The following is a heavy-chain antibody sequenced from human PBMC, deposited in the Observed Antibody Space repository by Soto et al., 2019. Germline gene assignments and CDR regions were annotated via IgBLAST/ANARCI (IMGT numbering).Heavy chain of an antibody. CDR2: ISAYNGNT. D-gene: IGHD6-19*01. CDR1: GYTFTSYG. J-gene: IGHJ6*02. Sequence: ASVKVSCKASGYTFTSYGISWVRQAPGQGLEWMGWISAYNGNTNYAQKLQGRVTMTTDTSTSTAYMELRSLRSDDTAVYYCARDCKAYSSGWYVGDCYYYGMDVWG. CDR3: ARDCKAYSSGWYVGDCYYYGMDV. V-gene: IGHV1-18*01.